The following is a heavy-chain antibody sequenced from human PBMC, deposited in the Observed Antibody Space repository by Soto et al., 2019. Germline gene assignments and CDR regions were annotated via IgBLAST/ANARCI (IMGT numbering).Heavy chain of an antibody. CDR1: GFTFSSYG. CDR3: AKGDSPRGDSGDY. Sequence: PGGSLRLSCAASGFTFSSYGMHWVRQAPGKGLEWVAVISYDGSNKYYADSVKGRFTISRDNSKNTLYLQMNSLRAEDTAVYYCAKGDSPRGDSGDYWGQGTLVTVSS. CDR2: ISYDGSNK. D-gene: IGHD2-21*01. V-gene: IGHV3-30*18. J-gene: IGHJ4*02.